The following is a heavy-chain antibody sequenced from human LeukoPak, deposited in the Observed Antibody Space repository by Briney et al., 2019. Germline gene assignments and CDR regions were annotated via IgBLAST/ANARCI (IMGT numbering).Heavy chain of an antibody. Sequence: ASVKVSCKSSGYTFTSYGITWVRQAPGQGLEWMGWINGYNGNTNYAQKLQGRVTMTTDTSTSTAYMELRSLRSDDTAVYYCASPYCSGGTCYAHDAFDIWGQGTMVTVSS. CDR1: GYTFTSYG. V-gene: IGHV1-18*01. CDR3: ASPYCSGGTCYAHDAFDI. J-gene: IGHJ3*02. CDR2: INGYNGNT. D-gene: IGHD2-15*01.